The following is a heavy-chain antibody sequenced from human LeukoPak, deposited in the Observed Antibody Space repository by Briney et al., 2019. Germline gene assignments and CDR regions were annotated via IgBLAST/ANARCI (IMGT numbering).Heavy chain of an antibody. J-gene: IGHJ5*02. CDR2: ISAYNGNT. CDR3: ARTNYDILTREANWCYA. D-gene: IGHD3-9*01. CDR1: GYTFTSYG. Sequence: ASVKVSCKASGYTFTSYGISWVRQAPGQGLEWMGWISAYNGNTNYAQKLQGRVTMTTDTSTSTAYMELRSLRSDDTAVYYCARTNYDILTREANWCYAWGEGTLVIVAS. V-gene: IGHV1-18*01.